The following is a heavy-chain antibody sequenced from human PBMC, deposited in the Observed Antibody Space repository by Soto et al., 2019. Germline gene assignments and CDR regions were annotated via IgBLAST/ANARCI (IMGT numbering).Heavy chain of an antibody. CDR1: GYTFTNYD. J-gene: IGHJ2*01. Sequence: QVQLVQSGAEVKNPGASMKVSCEASGYTFTNYDINWVRQAPGQGLEWLGWMNPKSGNTGYAQKLKGRVIMTRDTSISTAYMELSSLTFGDTAVYYCTRGRLDSATRPPTWYLDLWGRGTPVTVFS. V-gene: IGHV1-8*01. D-gene: IGHD5-18*01. CDR3: TRGRLDSATRPPTWYLDL. CDR2: MNPKSGNT.